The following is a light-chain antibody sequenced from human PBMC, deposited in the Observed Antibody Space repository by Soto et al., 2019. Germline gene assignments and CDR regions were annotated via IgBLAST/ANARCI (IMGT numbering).Light chain of an antibody. J-gene: IGKJ1*01. CDR2: GAS. V-gene: IGKV3-20*01. CDR1: QSVSSSY. CDR3: QQYGSSPLTWT. Sequence: EIVLTQSPGTLSLSPGERATLSCRASQSVSSSYLAWYQQKPGQAPRLLIYGASSGATGIPDRFSGSGSGTDFTLTISRLEPEDFAVYYCQQYGSSPLTWTFGQGTKVDIK.